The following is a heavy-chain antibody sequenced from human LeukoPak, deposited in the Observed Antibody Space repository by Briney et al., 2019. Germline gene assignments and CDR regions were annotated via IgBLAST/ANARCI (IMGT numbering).Heavy chain of an antibody. Sequence: SETLSLTCTVSGGSISSDFWSWIRQPPGKGLEWIGRIYTSGSTNYNPSLKSRVTMSVDTSKNQFSLKLSSVTAADTAVYYCARDLGDYLLDYWGQGTLVTVSS. D-gene: IGHD5-12*01. CDR2: IYTSGST. V-gene: IGHV4-4*07. CDR3: ARDLGDYLLDY. J-gene: IGHJ4*02. CDR1: GGSISSDF.